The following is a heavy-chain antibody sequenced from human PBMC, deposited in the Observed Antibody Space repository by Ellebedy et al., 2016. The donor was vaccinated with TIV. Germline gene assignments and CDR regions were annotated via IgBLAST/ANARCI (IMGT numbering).Heavy chain of an antibody. J-gene: IGHJ4*02. V-gene: IGHV1-8*01. CDR2: MNPNSGKT. Sequence: ASVKVSXKASRYTFTSYDINWVRQASGQGLEWMGWMNPNSGKTGSAQKFQGRVTMTRNTSISTAYMELSSLRSEDTAVYYCARGVKGYNYGLGWGQGTLVTVSS. CDR3: ARGVKGYNYGLG. D-gene: IGHD5-18*01. CDR1: RYTFTSYD.